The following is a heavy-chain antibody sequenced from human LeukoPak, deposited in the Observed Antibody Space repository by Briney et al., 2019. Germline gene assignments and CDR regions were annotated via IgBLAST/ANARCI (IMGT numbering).Heavy chain of an antibody. J-gene: IGHJ4*02. CDR2: MITSGGSP. Sequence: GGSLRLSCAASGFTFSNYAMSWVRQAPGKGLDWVSAMITSGGSPAYADSVKGRFTISRDNSKNTLYLQMNSLRAEDTAVYYCAKAVVRGVIPRGFDYWGQGTLVTVSS. CDR3: AKAVVRGVIPRGFDY. CDR1: GFTFSNYA. V-gene: IGHV3-23*01. D-gene: IGHD3-10*01.